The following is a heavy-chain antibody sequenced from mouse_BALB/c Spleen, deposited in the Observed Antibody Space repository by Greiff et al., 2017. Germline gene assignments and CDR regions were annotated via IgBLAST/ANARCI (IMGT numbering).Heavy chain of an antibody. CDR2: ISSGSSTI. J-gene: IGHJ4*01. Sequence: EVKLEESGGGLVQPGGSRKLSCAASGFTFSSFGMHWVRQAPEKGLEWVAYISSGSSTIYYADTVKGRFTISRDNPKNTLFLQMTSLRSEDTAMYYCARKFSSTATTFYYAMDYWGQGTSVTVSS. V-gene: IGHV5-17*02. D-gene: IGHD1-2*01. CDR3: ARKFSSTATTFYYAMDY. CDR1: GFTFSSFG.